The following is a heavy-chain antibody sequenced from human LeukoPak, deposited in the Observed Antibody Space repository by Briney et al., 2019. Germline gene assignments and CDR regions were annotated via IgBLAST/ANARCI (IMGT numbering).Heavy chain of an antibody. CDR1: GGSISSYY. J-gene: IGHJ5*02. Sequence: HPSETLSLTCTVSGGSISSYYWSWVRQAPGKGLEWVSAISGSGGSTYYADSVKGRFTISRDNSKNTLYLQMNSLRAEDTAVYYCAKDGSAAPVDWFDPWGQGTLVTVSS. CDR3: AKDGSAAPVDWFDP. CDR2: ISGSGGST. V-gene: IGHV3-23*01. D-gene: IGHD6-13*01.